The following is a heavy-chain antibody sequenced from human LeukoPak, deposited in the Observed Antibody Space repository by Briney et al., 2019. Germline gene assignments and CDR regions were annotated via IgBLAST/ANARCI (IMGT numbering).Heavy chain of an antibody. CDR3: ARELMVGATSTAFDI. V-gene: IGHV4-59*01. CDR2: IYYSGST. J-gene: IGHJ3*02. D-gene: IGHD1-26*01. CDR1: GGSISSYY. Sequence: SETLSLTCTVSGGSISSYYWSWIRQPPGKGLEWIGYIYYSGSTNYNPSLKSRVTISVDTSKNQFSLKLSSVTAADTAVYYCARELMVGATSTAFDIWGQGTMVTVSS.